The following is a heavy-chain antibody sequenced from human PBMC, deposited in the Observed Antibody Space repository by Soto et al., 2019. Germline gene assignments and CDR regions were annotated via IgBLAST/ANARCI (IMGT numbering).Heavy chain of an antibody. Sequence: QLQLQESGPGLVKPSETLSLTCSVSGGSISTSNYYWGWIRQPPGKGLERIGSVFYSGPSYYNQSLKSRVTVSVDKSSNQFSLKMRSVTAADTALYYGVGRKREEDCSSGSGYFTHWGQGTLVTVSS. CDR2: VFYSGPS. CDR3: VGRKREEDCSSGSGYFTH. CDR1: GGSISTSNYY. J-gene: IGHJ4*02. V-gene: IGHV4-39*01. D-gene: IGHD2-2*01.